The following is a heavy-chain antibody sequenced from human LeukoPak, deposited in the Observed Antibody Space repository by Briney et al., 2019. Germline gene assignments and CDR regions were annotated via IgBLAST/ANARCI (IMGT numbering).Heavy chain of an antibody. V-gene: IGHV4-34*01. J-gene: IGHJ4*02. CDR1: GGSFSGYY. Sequence: PSETLSLTCLVYGGSFSGYYWSWIRHPPGKGLEWIGEINHSGSTNYNPSLKSRVTISVDTSKNQFSLKLSSVTAADTAVYYCAGYKFGYYGSGSYFDYWGQGTLVTVSS. D-gene: IGHD3-10*01. CDR2: INHSGST. CDR3: AGYKFGYYGSGSYFDY.